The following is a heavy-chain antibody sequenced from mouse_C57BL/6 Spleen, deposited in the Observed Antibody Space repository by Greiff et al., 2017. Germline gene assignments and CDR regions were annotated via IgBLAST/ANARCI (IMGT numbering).Heavy chain of an antibody. J-gene: IGHJ1*03. CDR1: GFTFSSYT. D-gene: IGHD1-1*01. CDR2: ISGGGGNT. Sequence: EVQVVESGGGLVKPGGSLKLSCAASGFTFSSYTMSWVRQTPEKRLEWVATISGGGGNTYYPDSVKGRLTISRDNAKDTLYRQMSSLRSEDTALYYGARHGYYGSSSYWYFDVWGTGTTVTVSS. V-gene: IGHV5-9*01. CDR3: ARHGYYGSSSYWYFDV.